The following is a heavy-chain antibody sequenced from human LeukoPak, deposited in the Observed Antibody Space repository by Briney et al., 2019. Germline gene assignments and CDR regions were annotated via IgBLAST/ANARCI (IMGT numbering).Heavy chain of an antibody. CDR2: ISSSGTSK. CDR3: AKMSLSQLAEVYYYYMDV. CDR1: GFPFGSHA. V-gene: IGHV3-23*01. Sequence: GGSLRLSCAASGFPFGSHAMKWVRQAPGKGLEWVSVISSSGTSKYYIDSVEDRFTISRDNSKNTLYLQMNSLRAEDTAVYYCAKMSLSQLAEVYYYYMDVWGKGTTVTVSS. D-gene: IGHD6-6*01. J-gene: IGHJ6*03.